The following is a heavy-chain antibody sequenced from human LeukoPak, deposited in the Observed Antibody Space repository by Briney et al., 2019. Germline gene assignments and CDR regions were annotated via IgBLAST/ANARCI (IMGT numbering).Heavy chain of an antibody. CDR2: ISGSGDTT. J-gene: IGHJ4*02. CDR1: GFAFSDYP. V-gene: IGHV3-23*01. CDR3: ATKPTYGGYTDY. D-gene: IGHD4-17*01. Sequence: PGGSLRLSCAASGFAFSDYPMNWVRQPPGKGLGWVSTISGSGDTTYYADSVKGRFTIPRDNYKNTLFLQLNSLRAEDTAVYYCATKPTYGGYTDYWGRGTLVTVSS.